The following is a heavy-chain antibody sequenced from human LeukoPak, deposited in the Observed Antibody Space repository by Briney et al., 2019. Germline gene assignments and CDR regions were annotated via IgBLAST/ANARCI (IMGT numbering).Heavy chain of an antibody. V-gene: IGHV5-51*01. CDR2: IYPGDSNT. J-gene: IGHJ4*02. D-gene: IGHD1-26*01. CDR3: ARSPGGSYHPFDY. CDR1: GYSFTSYW. Sequence: GESLKISCKGSGYSFTSYWTAWVRQMPGRGLEWMAIIYPGDSNTRYRPSFQGQVTISADKSISTAYLQWSSLKASDTAMYYCARSPGGSYHPFDYWGQGTLVTVSS.